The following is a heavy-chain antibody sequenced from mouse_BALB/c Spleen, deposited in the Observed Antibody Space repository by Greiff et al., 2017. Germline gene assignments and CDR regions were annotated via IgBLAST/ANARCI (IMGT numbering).Heavy chain of an antibody. V-gene: IGHV1-67*01. CDR3: ARSEYGMDY. CDR1: GYTFTDYA. CDR2: ISIYYDNT. D-gene: IGHD5-2*01. Sequence: QGQLQQSGPELVRPGESVKISCKGSGYTFTDYAMHWVKQSHAKSLEWIGVISIYYDNTNYNQKFKGKATMTVDKSSSTAYMELARLTSEDSAIYYCARSEYGMDYWGQGTSVTVSS. J-gene: IGHJ4*01.